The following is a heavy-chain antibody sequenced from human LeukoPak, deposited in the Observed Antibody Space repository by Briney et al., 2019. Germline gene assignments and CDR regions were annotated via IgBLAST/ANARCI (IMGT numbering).Heavy chain of an antibody. CDR1: GGSFSGYY. CDR3: ARNQDPMDV. D-gene: IGHD1-14*01. Sequence: PSETLSLTCAVYGGSFSGYYWSWIRQPPGKGLEWIGEINHSGSTNYNPSLKSRVTISVDTSKNQFSLKLSSVTAADTAVYYCARNQDPMDVWGQGTTVTVSS. CDR2: INHSGST. J-gene: IGHJ6*02. V-gene: IGHV4-34*01.